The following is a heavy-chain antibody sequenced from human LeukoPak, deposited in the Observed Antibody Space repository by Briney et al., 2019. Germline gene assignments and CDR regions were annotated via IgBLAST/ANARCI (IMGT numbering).Heavy chain of an antibody. CDR1: GGSISNYY. Sequence: PSETLSLTCTVSGGSISNYYWSWIRQPAGKGLEWIGRINTSGSTNYNPFLKSRVTMSVDTSKNQFSLKLSYVTAADTAVYYCAREVSVGATRTLDPWGQGTLVTVSS. CDR2: INTSGST. CDR3: AREVSVGATRTLDP. V-gene: IGHV4-4*07. J-gene: IGHJ5*02. D-gene: IGHD1-26*01.